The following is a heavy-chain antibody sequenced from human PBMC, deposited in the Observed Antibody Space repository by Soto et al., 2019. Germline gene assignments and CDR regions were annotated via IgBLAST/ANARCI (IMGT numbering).Heavy chain of an antibody. Sequence: SETLSLTCAVYGGSISGYYRSWIRQPPGKGLEWIGEINHSGSTNYNPSLKSRVTISVDTSKNQFSLKLSSVTAADTAVYYCARDRNYYGSGSYYPKNWFDPWGQGTLVNVSS. D-gene: IGHD3-10*01. CDR2: INHSGST. CDR3: ARDRNYYGSGSYYPKNWFDP. CDR1: GGSISGYY. V-gene: IGHV4-34*01. J-gene: IGHJ5*02.